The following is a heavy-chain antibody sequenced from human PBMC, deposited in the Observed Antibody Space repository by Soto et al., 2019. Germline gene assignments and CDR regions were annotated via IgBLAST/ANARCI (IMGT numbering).Heavy chain of an antibody. V-gene: IGHV3-48*03. CDR1: GFTFSSYE. J-gene: IGHJ4*02. CDR2: ISSSGSTI. CDR3: ARSPYYDFWSGYSYYFDY. Sequence: EVQLVESGGGLVQPGGSLRLSCAASGFTFSSYEMNWVRQAPGKGLEWVSYISSSGSTIYYADSVKGRFTISRDNAKNSLYLQMNSLRAEDTAVYYCARSPYYDFWSGYSYYFDYWGQGTLVTVSS. D-gene: IGHD3-3*01.